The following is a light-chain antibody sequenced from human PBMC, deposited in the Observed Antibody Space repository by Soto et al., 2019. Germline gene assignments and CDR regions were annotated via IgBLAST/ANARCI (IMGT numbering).Light chain of an antibody. CDR3: QQSYSMPYT. Sequence: DIQMTQSPSSLSASVGERVTITCRASQRISNYLNWYQQKPGKAPKLLIYAASSLQSGVPSRFSGSGSGTDFTLTISSLQPGDSATYYCQQSYSMPYTFGQGTKLEIK. CDR1: QRISNY. CDR2: AAS. V-gene: IGKV1-39*01. J-gene: IGKJ2*01.